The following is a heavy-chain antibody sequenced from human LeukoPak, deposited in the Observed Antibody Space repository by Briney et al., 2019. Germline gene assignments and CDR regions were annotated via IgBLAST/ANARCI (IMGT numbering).Heavy chain of an antibody. CDR3: ARSLSSSWFRFDY. CDR1: GYSFRNYW. CDR2: TYPGDSDT. V-gene: IGHV5-51*01. Sequence: GESLKISCKGSGYSFRNYWIGWVRQMPGKGLEWMGITYPGDSDTRYSPSFQGQVTISADKSISTAYLQWSSLKASDTAMYYCARSLSSSWFRFDYWGQGTLVTVSS. J-gene: IGHJ4*02. D-gene: IGHD6-13*01.